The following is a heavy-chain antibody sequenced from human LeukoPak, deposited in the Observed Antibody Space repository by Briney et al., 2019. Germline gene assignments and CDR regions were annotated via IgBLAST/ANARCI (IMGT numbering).Heavy chain of an antibody. V-gene: IGHV4-39*01. CDR1: GGSIGSGRYY. D-gene: IGHD2-2*01. CDR3: ARNITSVIPAGYFDY. J-gene: IGHJ4*02. CDR2: IYNTWSI. Sequence: SETLSLTCSVSGGSIGSGRYYWAWIRQPPGKGLEWIGSIYNTWSISYNPSLKSRVTMSVDTSKNQFSLRLSSVTAADTAVYYCARNITSVIPAGYFDYWGQGTLVTVSS.